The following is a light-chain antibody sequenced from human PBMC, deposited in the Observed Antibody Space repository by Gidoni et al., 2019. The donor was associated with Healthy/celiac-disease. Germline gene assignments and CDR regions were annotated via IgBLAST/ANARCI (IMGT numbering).Light chain of an antibody. Sequence: DIQLTQSPSFLSASVGDRVTITCRASQGINSYLAWYQQKPGKAPKLLIYAASTLQSGVPSRFSGSGSGTEFTLTISSLQPEDFATYYCQQFKTYPFTFXQXTRLEIK. CDR2: AAS. CDR3: QQFKTYPFT. V-gene: IGKV1-9*01. CDR1: QGINSY. J-gene: IGKJ5*01.